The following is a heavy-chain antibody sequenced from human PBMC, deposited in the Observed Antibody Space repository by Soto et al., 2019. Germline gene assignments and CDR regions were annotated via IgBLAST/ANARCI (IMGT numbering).Heavy chain of an antibody. V-gene: IGHV4-34*01. Sequence: QVQLQQWGAGLLKPSETLSLTCAVYGGSFSGYYWSWIRQPPGKGLEWIGEINHSGSTNYNPSLKSRVTISVDTSKNQFSLNLSSVTAADTAVFYCALLGITAAGDFWGQGTLVPVSS. J-gene: IGHJ4*02. CDR3: ALLGITAAGDF. CDR1: GGSFSGYY. D-gene: IGHD6-13*01. CDR2: INHSGST.